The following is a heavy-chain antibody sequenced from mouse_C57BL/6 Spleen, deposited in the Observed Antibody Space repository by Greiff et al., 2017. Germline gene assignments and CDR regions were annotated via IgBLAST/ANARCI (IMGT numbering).Heavy chain of an antibody. CDR3: ASKLGMDY. Sequence: VQLQQPGAELVRPGTSVKLSCKASGYTFTSYWMHWVKQRPGQGLEWIGVIDPSDSYTNYNQKFKGKATLTVDTSSSTAYMQLSSLTSEDSAVYYCASKLGMDYWGQGTSVTVSS. CDR1: GYTFTSYW. V-gene: IGHV1-59*01. D-gene: IGHD4-1*01. J-gene: IGHJ4*01. CDR2: IDPSDSYT.